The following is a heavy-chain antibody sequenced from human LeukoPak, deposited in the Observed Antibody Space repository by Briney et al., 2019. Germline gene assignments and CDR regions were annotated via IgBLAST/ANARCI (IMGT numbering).Heavy chain of an antibody. CDR2: IYSGGNT. Sequence: HSGGSLRLSCSASGFTVSSKYISWVRQAPGKGLEWVSVIYSGGNTYYADSVKGRFTISRDNSKNTVNLQMNSLRAEDTAVYYCASGIEVGPIYFDYWGQGTLATVSS. V-gene: IGHV3-66*01. D-gene: IGHD6-19*01. CDR1: GFTVSSKY. CDR3: ASGIEVGPIYFDY. J-gene: IGHJ4*02.